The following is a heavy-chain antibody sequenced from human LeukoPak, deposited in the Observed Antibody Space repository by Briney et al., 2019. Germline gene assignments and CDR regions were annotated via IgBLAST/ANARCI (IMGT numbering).Heavy chain of an antibody. CDR1: GYTFTDSY. V-gene: IGHV1-2*02. Sequence: GASVKVSCKASGYTFTDSYMHWVRQAPGQGLEWMGWINPKTGGTNYAQRFQGRVTMTRDTSIRTAYMELNSLRSDDTAVYYCARDGRLTIFVRGSITEGSPPKNWGQGTLVTVSS. CDR3: ARDGRLTIFVRGSITEGSPPKN. CDR2: INPKTGGT. J-gene: IGHJ4*02. D-gene: IGHD3-10*01.